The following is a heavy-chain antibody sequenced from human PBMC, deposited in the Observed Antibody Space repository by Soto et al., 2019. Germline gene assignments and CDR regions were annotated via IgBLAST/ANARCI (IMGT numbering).Heavy chain of an antibody. Sequence: QVHLVQSGAEVKKPGASVKVSCKGSGYTFTSYGITWVRQAPGQGLEWMGWISAHNGNTDYAQRLQGRVTVTRDTSTSTAYMELRSLRSDDTAVYYCARGRFGDYWGQGALVTVSS. V-gene: IGHV1-18*01. CDR1: GYTFTSYG. CDR3: ARGRFGDY. CDR2: ISAHNGNT. J-gene: IGHJ4*02. D-gene: IGHD3-10*01.